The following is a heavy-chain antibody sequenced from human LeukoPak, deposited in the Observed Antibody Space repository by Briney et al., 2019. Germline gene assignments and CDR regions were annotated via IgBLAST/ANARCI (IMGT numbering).Heavy chain of an antibody. Sequence: SETLSLTCTVSGGSISNYYWSRLRQPPGKGLEWIGYIFYNGSTNYSPSLKSRVTISVDTSKNQFSLKLSSVTAADTAVYYCARRFGLWGRGTLVTVSS. V-gene: IGHV4-59*01. CDR2: IFYNGST. CDR1: GGSISNYY. J-gene: IGHJ2*01. CDR3: ARRFGL.